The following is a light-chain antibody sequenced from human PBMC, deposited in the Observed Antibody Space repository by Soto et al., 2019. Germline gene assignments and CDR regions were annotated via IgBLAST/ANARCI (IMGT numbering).Light chain of an antibody. Sequence: QSVLTQPASASGSPGQSITISCTGTSSDVGGYNYVSWYQQHPGKAPKLMIYDVSKRPSGVSNRFSGSKSGNTASLTISGLQAEDEADYYCSSYTSSSTVVFGGGTKLTVL. CDR2: DVS. CDR1: SSDVGGYNY. V-gene: IGLV2-14*01. CDR3: SSYTSSSTVV. J-gene: IGLJ2*01.